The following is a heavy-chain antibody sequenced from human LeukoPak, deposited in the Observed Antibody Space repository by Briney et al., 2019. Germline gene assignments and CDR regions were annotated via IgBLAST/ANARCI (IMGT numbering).Heavy chain of an antibody. CDR3: ARGQVVRDF. D-gene: IGHD2-15*01. J-gene: IGHJ4*02. Sequence: PSETLSLTCAVYGGSFSSYYWSWIRQPPGKGLEWIGEINHSGGTNYNPSLKSRVTISVDTSKNQFSLKLTSVTAADTAVYYCARGQVVRDFRGQGTLVTVSS. V-gene: IGHV4-34*01. CDR1: GGSFSSYY. CDR2: INHSGGT.